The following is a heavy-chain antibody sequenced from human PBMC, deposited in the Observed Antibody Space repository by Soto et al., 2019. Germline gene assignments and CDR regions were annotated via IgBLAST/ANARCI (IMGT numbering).Heavy chain of an antibody. J-gene: IGHJ6*02. CDR2: IVVGSGNT. V-gene: IGHV1-58*01. CDR3: ASEYSSGWYHPYYYYYGMDV. D-gene: IGHD6-19*01. Sequence: ASVKVSCKASGFTFTSSAVQWVRQARGQRLEWIGWIVVGSGNTNYAQKFQERVTITRDMTTSTAYMELSSLRSEDTPVKYCASEYSSGWYHPYYYYYGMDVWGQGTTVTVSS. CDR1: GFTFTSSA.